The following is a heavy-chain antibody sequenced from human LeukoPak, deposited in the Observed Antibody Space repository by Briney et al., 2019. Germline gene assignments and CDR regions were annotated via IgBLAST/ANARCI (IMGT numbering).Heavy chain of an antibody. CDR3: ATGDYDYVWGSYLE. CDR1: GGSISSYY. J-gene: IGHJ4*02. D-gene: IGHD3-16*02. Sequence: SSETLSLTCTVSGGSISSYYWSWIRQPPGKGLEWIGYIYYSGSTNYNPSLKSRVTMSVDTSKNQFSLKLSSVTAADTAVYYCATGDYDYVWGSYLEWGQGTLVTVSS. V-gene: IGHV4-59*01. CDR2: IYYSGST.